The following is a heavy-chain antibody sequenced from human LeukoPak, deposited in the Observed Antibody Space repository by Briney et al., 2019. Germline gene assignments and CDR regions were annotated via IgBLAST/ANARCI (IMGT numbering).Heavy chain of an antibody. Sequence: ASVKVSCKASGYTFTSYGISWVRQAPGQGLEWMGWISAYNGNTNYAQKLQGRVPMTTDTSTSTAYMELRSLRSDDTAVYYCARDGYRAVAGHFDYWGQGTLVTVSS. V-gene: IGHV1-18*01. CDR2: ISAYNGNT. D-gene: IGHD6-19*01. CDR3: ARDGYRAVAGHFDY. CDR1: GYTFTSYG. J-gene: IGHJ4*02.